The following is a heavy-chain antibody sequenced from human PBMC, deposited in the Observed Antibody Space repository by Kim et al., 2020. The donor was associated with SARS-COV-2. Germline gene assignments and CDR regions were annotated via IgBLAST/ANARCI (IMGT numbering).Heavy chain of an antibody. CDR3: ARRRSPFGGPNYYYYYGMDV. J-gene: IGHJ6*02. CDR2: INTNTGNP. D-gene: IGHD3-16*01. V-gene: IGHV7-4-1*02. Sequence: ASVKVSCKASGYTFTSYAMNWVRQAPGQGLEWMGWINTNTGNPTYAQGFTGRFVFSLDTSVSTAYLQISSLKAEDTAVYYCARRRSPFGGPNYYYYYGMDVWGQGTTVTVSS. CDR1: GYTFTSYA.